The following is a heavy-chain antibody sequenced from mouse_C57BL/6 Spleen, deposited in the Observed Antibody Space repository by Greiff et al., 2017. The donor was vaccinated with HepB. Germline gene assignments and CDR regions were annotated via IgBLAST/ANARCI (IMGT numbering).Heavy chain of an antibody. CDR2: IYPGDGDT. J-gene: IGHJ4*01. D-gene: IGHD4-1*01. Sequence: LQQSGPELVKPGASVKISCKASGYAFSSSWMNWVKQRPGKGLEWIGRIYPGDGDTNYNGKFKGKATLTADKFSSTAYMQLSSLTSEDSAVYFCARRLGHYAMDYWGQGTSVTVSS. CDR3: ARRLGHYAMDY. CDR1: GYAFSSSW. V-gene: IGHV1-82*01.